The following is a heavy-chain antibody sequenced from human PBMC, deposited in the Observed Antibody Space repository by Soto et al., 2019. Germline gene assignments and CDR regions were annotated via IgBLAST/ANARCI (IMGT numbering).Heavy chain of an antibody. CDR1: GGSISSGGYY. J-gene: IGHJ1*01. Sequence: KPSETLSLTCTVSGGSISSGGYYWSWIRQHPGKGLEWIGYIYYSGSTYYNPSPKSRVTISVDTSKNQFSLKLSSVTAADTAVYYCARVKRQQLSYFQHWGQGTLVTVSS. D-gene: IGHD6-13*01. CDR3: ARVKRQQLSYFQH. V-gene: IGHV4-31*03. CDR2: IYYSGST.